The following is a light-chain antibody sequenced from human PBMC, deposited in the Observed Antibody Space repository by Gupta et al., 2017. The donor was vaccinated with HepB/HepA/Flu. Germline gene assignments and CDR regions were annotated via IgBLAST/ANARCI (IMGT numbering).Light chain of an antibody. Sequence: DIVMTQSPDSLAVSLGERATINCKSSQSVLYSSNNKNFLAWYQQKPGQPPKLHIYWASARESGVPDRFSGSGSGTDFTLTISSLQAEDVAVYYCHQYYTTPFTFGPGTKVDIK. CDR2: WAS. CDR3: HQYYTTPFT. V-gene: IGKV4-1*01. J-gene: IGKJ3*01. CDR1: QSVLYSSNNKNF.